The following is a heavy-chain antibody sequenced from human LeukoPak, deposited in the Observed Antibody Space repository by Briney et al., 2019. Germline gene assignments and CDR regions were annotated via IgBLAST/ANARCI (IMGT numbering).Heavy chain of an antibody. D-gene: IGHD2-15*01. CDR1: GFTFSNYV. V-gene: IGHV3-33*01. CDR2: IWHDGGET. J-gene: IGHJ6*02. Sequence: GGSLRLSCAASGFTFSNYVRPWVRQAPGKGLEGVAVIWHDGGETYYRASVKGRFSISRDNSKNTLYLQMFSLRDEDTAVYHCVREPVASAPRNYCGMDVWGQGTTVAVSS. CDR3: VREPVASAPRNYCGMDV.